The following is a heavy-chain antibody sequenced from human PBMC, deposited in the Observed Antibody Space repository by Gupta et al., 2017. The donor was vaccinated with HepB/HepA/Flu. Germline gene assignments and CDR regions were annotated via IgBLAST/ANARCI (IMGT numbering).Heavy chain of an antibody. CDR1: EFTFKIYW. CDR2: IDSDGTTT. D-gene: IGHD2-8*01. J-gene: IGHJ4*02. Sequence: GESLTLSCAVSEFTFKIYWMHWVRQAPGKGLEWVSHIDSDGTTTTYADSVKGRFTISRDNGRNTLYLQMNSLRVEDTAVYYCVRDGLGNGPDFEYWGRGTLVTVSS. CDR3: VRDGLGNGPDFEY. V-gene: IGHV3-74*03.